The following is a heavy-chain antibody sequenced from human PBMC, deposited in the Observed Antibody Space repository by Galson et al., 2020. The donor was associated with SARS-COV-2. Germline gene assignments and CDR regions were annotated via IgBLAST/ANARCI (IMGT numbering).Heavy chain of an antibody. Sequence: TGGSLRLSCAASGFTFSSYGMHWVRQAPGKGLEWVAVIRNDGSNKYYADSVKGRFTISRDNSKNTRYLQMNSLRAEDTAVYYWARDPGYCSSTSCYIFYYYYGMDVWGQGTTVTVSS. J-gene: IGHJ6*02. D-gene: IGHD2-2*01. CDR2: IRNDGSNK. CDR1: GFTFSSYG. CDR3: ARDPGYCSSTSCYIFYYYYGMDV. V-gene: IGHV3-33*01.